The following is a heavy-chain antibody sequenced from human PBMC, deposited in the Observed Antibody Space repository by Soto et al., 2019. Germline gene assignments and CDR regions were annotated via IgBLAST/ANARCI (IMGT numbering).Heavy chain of an antibody. CDR3: ATAYGALVVITSRAFDI. CDR1: GYTLTELS. V-gene: IGHV1-24*01. J-gene: IGHJ3*02. Sequence: ASVKVSCKVSGYTLTELSMHWVRQAPGKGLEWMGGFDPEDGETIYAQKFQGRVTMTEDTSTDTAYMELSSLRSEDTAVYYCATAYGALVVITSRAFDIWGQGTMVTVSS. CDR2: FDPEDGET. D-gene: IGHD3-22*01.